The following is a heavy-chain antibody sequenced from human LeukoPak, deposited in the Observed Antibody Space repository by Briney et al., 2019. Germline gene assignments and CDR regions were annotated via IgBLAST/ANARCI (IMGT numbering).Heavy chain of an antibody. CDR3: ARGRSIYYYDSSGYQRGFTFDY. Sequence: GASVKVSCKASEYTFTSYAMNWVRQAPGQGLEWMGWINTNTGNPTYAQGFTGRFVFSLDTSVSTAYLQISSLKAEDTAVYYCARGRSIYYYDSSGYQRGFTFDYWGQGTLVTVSS. D-gene: IGHD3-22*01. CDR1: EYTFTSYA. CDR2: INTNTGNP. J-gene: IGHJ4*02. V-gene: IGHV7-4-1*02.